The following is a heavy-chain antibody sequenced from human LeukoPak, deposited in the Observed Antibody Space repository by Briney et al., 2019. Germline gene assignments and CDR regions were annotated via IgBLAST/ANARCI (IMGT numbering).Heavy chain of an antibody. Sequence: PSETLSLTCAVYGGSFSTNYWSWIRQPPGKGLEWIGEINDSRSTKYNPSLKSRVTISVDTSKNQFSLKLNSVTAADTAVYYCARGPPVVYDVLTGYYRFDYWGQGTLVTVSS. J-gene: IGHJ4*02. D-gene: IGHD3-9*01. V-gene: IGHV4-34*01. CDR3: ARGPPVVYDVLTGYYRFDY. CDR2: INDSRST. CDR1: GGSFSTNY.